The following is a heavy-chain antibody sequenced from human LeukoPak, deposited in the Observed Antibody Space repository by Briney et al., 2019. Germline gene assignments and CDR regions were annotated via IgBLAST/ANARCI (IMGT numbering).Heavy chain of an antibody. CDR3: ARRPLHSQNWLAP. J-gene: IGHJ5*02. Sequence: GESLKISCKGYGDRFTSYWVAWVRQMPGKGLEWMGIIFPGDSGTRYSPSIQGQVTISVDRSISTAYLQWSSLKAWDTAIYYCARRPLHSQNWLAPWGEGTLVTVSS. CDR2: IFPGDSGT. CDR1: GDRFTSYW. V-gene: IGHV5-51*01.